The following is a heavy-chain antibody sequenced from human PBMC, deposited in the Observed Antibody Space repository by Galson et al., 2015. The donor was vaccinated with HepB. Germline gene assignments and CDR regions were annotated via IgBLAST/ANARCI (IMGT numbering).Heavy chain of an antibody. D-gene: IGHD2-2*01. CDR2: ISSSSSYI. Sequence: SLRLSCAASGFTFSSYSMNWVRQAPGKGLEWVSSISSSSSYIYYADSVKGRFTISRDNAKNSLYLQMNSLRAEDTAVYYCARVWGYCSSTSCPFDYWGQGTLVTVSS. J-gene: IGHJ4*02. CDR1: GFTFSSYS. V-gene: IGHV3-21*01. CDR3: ARVWGYCSSTSCPFDY.